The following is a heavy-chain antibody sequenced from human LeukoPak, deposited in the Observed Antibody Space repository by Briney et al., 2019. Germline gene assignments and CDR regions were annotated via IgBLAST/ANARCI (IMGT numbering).Heavy chain of an antibody. Sequence: GGSVRLSCAASGFTFSSAWMTWVRQAPGKGLEWVGNIKSQTDGGTTEYAAPVKGRFTISRDDSKNTLYLQMNSLKTEDTAVYYCTTDPGELLWFGESKYNDYWGQGTLVTVSS. CDR1: GFTFSSAW. V-gene: IGHV3-15*01. CDR3: TTDPGELLWFGESKYNDY. J-gene: IGHJ4*02. CDR2: IKSQTDGGTT. D-gene: IGHD3-10*01.